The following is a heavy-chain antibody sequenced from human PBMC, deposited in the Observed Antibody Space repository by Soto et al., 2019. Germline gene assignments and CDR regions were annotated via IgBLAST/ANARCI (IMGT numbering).Heavy chain of an antibody. CDR1: GFTFSNAW. J-gene: IGHJ4*02. V-gene: IGHV3-15*01. CDR2: IKSKTDGGTT. Sequence: EVQLVESGGGLVKPGGSLRLSCAASGFTFSNAWMSWVRQAPGKGLEWVGRIKSKTDGGTTDYAAPVKGRFTISRDDSKNTLYLQMNSLKTEDTAVYYCTTADNGSGSYYRAYWGQGTLVTGSS. CDR3: TTADNGSGSYYRAY. D-gene: IGHD3-10*01.